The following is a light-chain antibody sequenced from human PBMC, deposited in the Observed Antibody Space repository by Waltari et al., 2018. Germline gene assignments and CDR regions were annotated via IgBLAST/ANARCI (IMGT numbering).Light chain of an antibody. CDR2: DKN. J-gene: IGLJ3*02. CDR1: SLRGPD. CDR3: NSRDSSVRV. Sequence: SSVLTQVLAVSASFGQTDRITRHGYSLRGPDSSWYQQKPGQAPVLVIYDKNNRLSGIPDRFSGSSSGNTASLTITGAQAEDEADYYCNSRDSSVRVFGGGTKLTVL. V-gene: IGLV3-19*01.